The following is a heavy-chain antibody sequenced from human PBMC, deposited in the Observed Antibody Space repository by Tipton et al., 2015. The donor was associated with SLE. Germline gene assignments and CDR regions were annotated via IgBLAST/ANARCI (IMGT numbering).Heavy chain of an antibody. J-gene: IGHJ6*02. CDR3: ARDAGSSWQAYYYYYYGMDV. D-gene: IGHD6-13*01. CDR1: GGSISSHY. Sequence: TLSLTCTVSGGSISSHYWSWIRQPPGKGLEWIGYIHYTGSTHYNPSLESRVTMSVDTSKNQFSLRLTSVTAADTAVYYCARDAGSSWQAYYYYYYGMDVWGQGTTVTVSS. CDR2: IHYTGST. V-gene: IGHV4-59*11.